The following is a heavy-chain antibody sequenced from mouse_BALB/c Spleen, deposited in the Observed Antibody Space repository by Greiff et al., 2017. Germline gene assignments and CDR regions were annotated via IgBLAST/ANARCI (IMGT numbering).Heavy chain of an antibody. CDR2: IYWDDDK. Sequence: QVTLKVSGPGILQPSQTLSLTCPFSGFSLSTSGMGVSWIRQPSGKGLEWLAHIYWDDDKRYNPSLKSRLTISKDTSRNQVFLKITSVDTADTATYYCARREDGNYFAYWGQGTLVTVSA. CDR1: GFSLSTSGMG. CDR3: ARREDGNYFAY. J-gene: IGHJ3*01. D-gene: IGHD2-1*01. V-gene: IGHV8-12*01.